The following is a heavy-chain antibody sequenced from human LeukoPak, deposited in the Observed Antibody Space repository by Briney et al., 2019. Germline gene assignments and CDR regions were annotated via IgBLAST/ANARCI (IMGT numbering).Heavy chain of an antibody. D-gene: IGHD5-12*01. J-gene: IGHJ5*02. CDR3: AVYSGYDLSWFDP. Sequence: AETLSLTCTVSGGSIRSSYYYWGWIRQPPGKGLEWIGSIYDSGSTYYNPSLKSRVTISVDTSKNQFSLKLSSVTAADTAVYYCAVYSGYDLSWFDPWGQGTLVTVSS. V-gene: IGHV4-39*07. CDR2: IYDSGST. CDR1: GGSIRSSYYY.